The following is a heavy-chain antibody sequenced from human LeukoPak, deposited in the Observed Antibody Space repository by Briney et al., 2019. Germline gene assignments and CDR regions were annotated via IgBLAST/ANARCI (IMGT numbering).Heavy chain of an antibody. D-gene: IGHD1-26*01. CDR2: ISGSGGST. Sequence: GGSLRLSCAASGFTVSSNYMNWVRQAPGKGLEWVSGISGSGGSTYYADSVKGRFTISRDNSKNTLFLQMNSLRAEDTAVYYCAKGSGSYRFDYWGQGTLVTVSS. CDR1: GFTVSSNY. J-gene: IGHJ4*02. V-gene: IGHV3-23*01. CDR3: AKGSGSYRFDY.